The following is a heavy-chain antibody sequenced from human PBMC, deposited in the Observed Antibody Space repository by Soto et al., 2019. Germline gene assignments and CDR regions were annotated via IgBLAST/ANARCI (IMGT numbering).Heavy chain of an antibody. CDR1: GFTFSSYA. CDR2: ISGSGGST. Sequence: GSLRLSCAASGFTFSSYAMSWVRQAPGKGLEWVSAISGSGGSTYYADSVKGRFTISRDNSKNTLYPQMNSLRAEDTAVHYCAKGLSSSSWLDAFDIWGQGTMGTVSS. D-gene: IGHD6-13*01. CDR3: AKGLSSSSWLDAFDI. J-gene: IGHJ3*02. V-gene: IGHV3-23*01.